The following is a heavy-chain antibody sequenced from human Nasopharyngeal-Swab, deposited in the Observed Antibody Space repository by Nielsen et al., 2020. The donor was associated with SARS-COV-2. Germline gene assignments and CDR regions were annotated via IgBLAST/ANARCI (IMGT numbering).Heavy chain of an antibody. CDR1: GGSISSGGYS. D-gene: IGHD3-22*01. V-gene: IGHV4-30-2*01. CDR2: IYHSGST. CDR3: ARDYHYDSSGYYRIDYYYMDV. Sequence: LRLSCAVSGGSISSGGYSWSWIRQPPGKGLEWIGYIYHSGSTYYNPSLKSRVTISVDRSKNQFSLKLSSVTAADTAVYYCARDYHYDSSGYYRIDYYYMDVWGKGTTVTVSS. J-gene: IGHJ6*03.